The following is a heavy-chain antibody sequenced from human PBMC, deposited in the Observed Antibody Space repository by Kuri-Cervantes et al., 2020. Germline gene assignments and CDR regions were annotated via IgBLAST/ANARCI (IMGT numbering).Heavy chain of an antibody. Sequence: GGSLRLSCAASAFTFNSYAMHWVRQAPGKGLEWVALISFDGIYKRYADSVKGRFTISRDNSKNTLSLQMNSLRAEDTAVYYCAREGEYSSSSGFDYWGQGTLVTVSS. J-gene: IGHJ4*02. CDR2: ISFDGIYK. CDR1: AFTFNSYA. D-gene: IGHD6-6*01. V-gene: IGHV3-30*11. CDR3: AREGEYSSSSGFDY.